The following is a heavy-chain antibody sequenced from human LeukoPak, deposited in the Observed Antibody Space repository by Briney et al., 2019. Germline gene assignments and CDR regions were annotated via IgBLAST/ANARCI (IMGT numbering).Heavy chain of an antibody. CDR2: INHSGST. Sequence: PSETLSLTCVVYGGSFSGYYWSWIRQPPGKGLEWIGEINHSGSTNYNPSLKSRVTISVDTSKNQFSLKLSSVTAADTAVYYCASSSGYYSSFGYFDYWGQGTLVTVSS. D-gene: IGHD3-22*01. J-gene: IGHJ4*02. CDR3: ASSSGYYSSFGYFDY. V-gene: IGHV4-34*01. CDR1: GGSFSGYY.